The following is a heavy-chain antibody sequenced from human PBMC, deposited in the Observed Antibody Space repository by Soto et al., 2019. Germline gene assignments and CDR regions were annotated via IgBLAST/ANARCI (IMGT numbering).Heavy chain of an antibody. Sequence: QVQLVQSGAEVKKPGSSVKVSCKASGGTFSSYAISWVRQAPGQGLEWMGGIIPIFGTANYAQKFQGRVTLTADESSSTAYIELSSLRSEDTAVFYCATNDGYCSGGICYSYYYYGMDVWGQGTTVTVSS. CDR2: IIPIFGTA. V-gene: IGHV1-69*01. CDR3: ATNDGYCSGGICYSYYYYGMDV. J-gene: IGHJ6*02. D-gene: IGHD2-15*01. CDR1: GGTFSSYA.